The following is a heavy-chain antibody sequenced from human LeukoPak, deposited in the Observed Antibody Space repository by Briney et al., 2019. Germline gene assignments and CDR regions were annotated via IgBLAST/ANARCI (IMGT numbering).Heavy chain of an antibody. CDR2: ISYDGSNK. D-gene: IGHD3-22*01. CDR1: GFTFGSYA. Sequence: GGSLRLSCAASGFTFGSYAMHWVRQAPGKGLEWVAVISYDGSNKYYADSVKGRFTISRDNSKNTLYLQMNSLRAEDTAVYYCARNYYDSSGYYYSLGYWGQGTLVTVSS. J-gene: IGHJ4*02. V-gene: IGHV3-30-3*01. CDR3: ARNYYDSSGYYYSLGY.